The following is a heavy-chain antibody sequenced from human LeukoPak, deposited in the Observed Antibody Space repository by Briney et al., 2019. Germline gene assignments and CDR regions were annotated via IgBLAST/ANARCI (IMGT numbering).Heavy chain of an antibody. J-gene: IGHJ4*02. CDR1: GFPFSSYS. D-gene: IGHD6-13*01. CDR2: IKPDGTTK. V-gene: IGHV3-7*03. Sequence: GGSLRLSCAASGFPFSSYSMTWVRQAPGKGLEWVANIKPDGTTKFHVDSVKGRFTISRDNALNSLYLQMNSLRAEDTAIYYCARSIPYGTTWYGRSDYWGQGTLVTVSS. CDR3: ARSIPYGTTWYGRSDY.